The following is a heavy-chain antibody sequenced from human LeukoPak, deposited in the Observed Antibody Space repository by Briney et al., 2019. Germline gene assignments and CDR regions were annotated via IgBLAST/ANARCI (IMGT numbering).Heavy chain of an antibody. V-gene: IGHV4-34*01. CDR3: ARSIAAQLRWFDP. CDR1: GGSFSGYY. D-gene: IGHD6-13*01. CDR2: INHSGST. Sequence: SETLSLTCAVHGGSFSGYYWSWIRQPPGKGLEWIGEINHSGSTNYNPSLKSRVTISVDTSKNQFSLKLSSVTAADTAVYYCARSIAAQLRWFDPWGQGTLVTVSS. J-gene: IGHJ5*02.